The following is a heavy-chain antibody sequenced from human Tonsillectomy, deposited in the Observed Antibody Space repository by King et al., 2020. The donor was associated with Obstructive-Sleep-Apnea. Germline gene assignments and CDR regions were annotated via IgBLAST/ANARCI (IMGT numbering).Heavy chain of an antibody. J-gene: IGHJ3*02. Sequence: LQLQESGPGLVKPSETLSLTCTVSGGSISSSSYYWGWIRQPPGKGLEWIGGIYYSGSTYYNPSLKSRGTISVDTSKNQFSLKLSSVTAADTAVYYCARQPIVGATRDAFDIWGQGTMVTVSS. V-gene: IGHV4-39*01. CDR1: GGSISSSSYY. CDR3: ARQPIVGATRDAFDI. D-gene: IGHD1-26*01. CDR2: IYYSGST.